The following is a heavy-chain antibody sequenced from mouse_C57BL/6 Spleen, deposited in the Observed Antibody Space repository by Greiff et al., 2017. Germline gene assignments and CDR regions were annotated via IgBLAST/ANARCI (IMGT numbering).Heavy chain of an antibody. Sequence: QVQLQQPGAELVMPGASVKLSCKASGYTFTSYWMHWVKQRPGQGLEWIGEIDPSDSYTNYNQKFKGKSTLTVDKSSSTAYMQLSSLTSEDSAVYYCARRGAWETMDYWGQGTSVTVSS. D-gene: IGHD4-1*01. CDR2: IDPSDSYT. CDR1: GYTFTSYW. CDR3: ARRGAWETMDY. V-gene: IGHV1-69*01. J-gene: IGHJ4*01.